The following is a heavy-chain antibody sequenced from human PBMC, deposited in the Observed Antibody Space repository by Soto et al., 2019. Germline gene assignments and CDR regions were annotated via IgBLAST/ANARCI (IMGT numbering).Heavy chain of an antibody. CDR1: AGSISGYF. Sequence: SETLSLTCIVSAGSISGYFWSWIRQPPGKGLEWIAFVYDSGSTNYNPSLKSRVTVSVDTSNNQFSLKLISVTAADTAVYYCARGWSSSWPYWGQGTLVTVSS. CDR2: VYDSGST. V-gene: IGHV4-59*03. CDR3: ARGWSSSWPY. J-gene: IGHJ4*02. D-gene: IGHD6-13*01.